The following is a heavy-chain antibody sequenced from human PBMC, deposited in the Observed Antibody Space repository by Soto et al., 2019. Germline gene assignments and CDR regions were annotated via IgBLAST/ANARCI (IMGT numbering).Heavy chain of an antibody. CDR3: ARNYHLGCVGDCCSDFDV. CDR2: INHSGLE. CDR1: GEAFSGYY. J-gene: IGHJ2*01. V-gene: IGHV4-34*02. D-gene: IGHD2-21*02. Sequence: QVQLQQWGTGLVKPSETLSLTCEVHGEAFSGYYWAWLRQTPGRGLEWIGEINHSGLESTNSFLRSRITLSVDRSKKQFSLKVSSVTAADTGVYYCARNYHLGCVGDCCSDFDVWGRGTPVTVSS.